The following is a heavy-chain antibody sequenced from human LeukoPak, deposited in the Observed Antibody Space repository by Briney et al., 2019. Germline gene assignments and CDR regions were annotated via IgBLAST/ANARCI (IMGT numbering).Heavy chain of an antibody. CDR2: ISSSSSYI. CDR1: GFTFGSYS. CDR3: ARDPITIFGVVIIEDYFDY. J-gene: IGHJ4*02. Sequence: PGGSLRLSCAASGFTFGSYSLNWVRQAPGKGLEWVSSISSSSSYIYYADSVKGRFTISRDNAKNSLYLQMNSLRAEDTAVYYCARDPITIFGVVIIEDYFDYWGQGTLVTVSS. D-gene: IGHD3-3*01. V-gene: IGHV3-21*01.